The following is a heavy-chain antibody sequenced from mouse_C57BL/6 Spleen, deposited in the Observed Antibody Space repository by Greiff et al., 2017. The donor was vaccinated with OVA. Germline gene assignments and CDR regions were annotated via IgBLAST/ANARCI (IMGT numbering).Heavy chain of an antibody. V-gene: IGHV1-82*01. CDR3: ARGIPMDY. Sequence: VQVVESGPELVKPGASVKISCKASGYAFSSSWMNWVKQRPGKGLEWIGRIYPGDGDTNYNGKFKGKATLTADKSSSTAYMQLSSLTSEDSAVYFCARGIPMDYWGQGTSVTVSS. CDR1: GYAFSSSW. J-gene: IGHJ4*01. CDR2: IYPGDGDT.